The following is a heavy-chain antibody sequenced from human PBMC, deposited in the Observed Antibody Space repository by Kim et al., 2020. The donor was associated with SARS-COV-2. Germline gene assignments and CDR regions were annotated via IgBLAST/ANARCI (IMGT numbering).Heavy chain of an antibody. V-gene: IGHV4-31*02. D-gene: IGHD3-10*01. J-gene: IGHJ3*02. CDR3: ARDVFYGSGSFDAFDI. Sequence: SLKSRVTISVDTSKNQFSLKLSSVTAADTAVYYCARDVFYGSGSFDAFDIWGQGTMVTVSS.